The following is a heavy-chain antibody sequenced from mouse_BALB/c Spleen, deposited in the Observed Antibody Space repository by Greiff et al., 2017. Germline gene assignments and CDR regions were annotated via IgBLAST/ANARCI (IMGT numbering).Heavy chain of an antibody. J-gene: IGHJ3*01. Sequence: VHLVESGPGLVAPSQSLSITCTVSGFSLTSYGVHWVRQPPGKGLEWLGVIWAGGSTNYNSALMSRLSISKDNSKSQVFLKMNSLQTDDTAMYYCARMTTTGLAYWGQGTLVTVSA. CDR2: IWAGGST. V-gene: IGHV2-9*02. D-gene: IGHD2-12*01. CDR3: ARMTTTGLAY. CDR1: GFSLTSYG.